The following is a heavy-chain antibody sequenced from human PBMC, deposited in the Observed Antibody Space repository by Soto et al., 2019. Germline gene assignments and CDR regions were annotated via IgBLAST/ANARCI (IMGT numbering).Heavy chain of an antibody. D-gene: IGHD2-15*01. Sequence: GGSLRLSCAASGFTFSSYWMHWVRQAPGKGLVWVSRISDDGSSTTYADSVRGRFTISRDNANYTLYLEISSLRAGDTGVYYCAGRHDSVFGNWGQGTLVTVSS. CDR2: ISDDGSST. CDR1: GFTFSSYW. J-gene: IGHJ4*02. V-gene: IGHV3-74*03. CDR3: AGRHDSVFGN.